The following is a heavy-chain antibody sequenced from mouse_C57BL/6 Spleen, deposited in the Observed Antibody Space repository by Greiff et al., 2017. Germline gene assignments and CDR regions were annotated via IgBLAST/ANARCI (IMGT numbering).Heavy chain of an antibody. J-gene: IGHJ4*01. D-gene: IGHD2-3*01. CDR2: IDPSDSYT. CDR3: ARAGSYDGYYEAMDY. Sequence: VQLQQPGAELVRPGTSVKLSCKASGYTFTSYWMHWVKQRPGQGLEWIGVIDPSDSYTNYNQKFKGKATLTVDTSSSTAYMQLSSLTSEDSAVYDCARAGSYDGYYEAMDYWGQGTSVTVSS. CDR1: GYTFTSYW. V-gene: IGHV1-59*01.